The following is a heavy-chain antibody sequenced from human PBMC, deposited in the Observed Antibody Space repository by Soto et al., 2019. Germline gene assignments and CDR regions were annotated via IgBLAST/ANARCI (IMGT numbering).Heavy chain of an antibody. Sequence: GGSLRLSCAASGFTFSSYGMHWVRQAPGKGLEWVAVISYDGSNKYYADSVKGRFTISRDNSKNTLYLQMNSLRAEDTAVYYCAKDSFTYYYGSGYLQWGQGTLVTVSS. V-gene: IGHV3-30*18. CDR2: ISYDGSNK. J-gene: IGHJ4*02. CDR3: AKDSFTYYYGSGYLQ. D-gene: IGHD3-10*01. CDR1: GFTFSSYG.